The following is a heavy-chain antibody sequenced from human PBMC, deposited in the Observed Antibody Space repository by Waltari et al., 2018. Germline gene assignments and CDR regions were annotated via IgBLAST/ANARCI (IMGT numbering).Heavy chain of an antibody. CDR2: IYYSGST. CDR3: ARQPYDSSGSYYFDY. D-gene: IGHD3-22*01. Sequence: QLQLQESGPGLVKPSETLSLTCTVSGGSISRSAYYWAWIRQPPGKGLVRIGCIYYSGSTYFDPSLRSRVTLSVDTSKNQFSLKLISVTAADSGVYYCARQPYDSSGSYYFDYWGQGTLVTVSS. CDR1: GGSISRSAYY. V-gene: IGHV4-39*01. J-gene: IGHJ4*02.